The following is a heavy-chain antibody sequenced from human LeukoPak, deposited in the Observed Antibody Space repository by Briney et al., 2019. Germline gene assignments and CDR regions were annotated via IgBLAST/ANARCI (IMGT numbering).Heavy chain of an antibody. CDR2: IYSGGST. CDR1: GFTVSSNY. J-gene: IGHJ4*02. D-gene: IGHD5-24*01. V-gene: IGHV3-66*01. Sequence: GGSLRLSCAASGFTVSSNYMSWVRQAPGKGLEWVSVIYSGGSTYYADSVKGRFTISRDNSKNTLYLQMNSLRAEDTAVYYCAREYAGEMATITPNYWGQGTLVTVSS. CDR3: AREYAGEMATITPNY.